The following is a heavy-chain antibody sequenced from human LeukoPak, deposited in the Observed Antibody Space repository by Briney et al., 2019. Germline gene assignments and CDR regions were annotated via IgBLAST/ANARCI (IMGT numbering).Heavy chain of an antibody. V-gene: IGHV3-21*01. Sequence: GGSLRLSCAASGFTFSSYSMNWVRQAPGKGLEWVSSISSSSSYIYYADSVKGRFTISRDTAKNSLYLQMNSLRAEDTAVYYCAREFGVIPDYWGQGTLVTVSS. CDR2: ISSSSSYI. D-gene: IGHD3-16*01. J-gene: IGHJ4*02. CDR3: AREFGVIPDY. CDR1: GFTFSSYS.